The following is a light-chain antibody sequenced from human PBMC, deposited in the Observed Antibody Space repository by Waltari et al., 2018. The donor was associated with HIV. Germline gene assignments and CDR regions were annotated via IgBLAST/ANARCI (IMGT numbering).Light chain of an antibody. Sequence: SYALTQPPSVSVAPGQTASIACGGNNIVSKSVHWYRQKTGQAPVLVVYDDSYLPAWITERLTWSNTGKTATLTSSRVEAGDEADYYCQVWDSTSDQQVVGGGTRLTVL. J-gene: IGLJ2*01. CDR1: NIVSKS. CDR2: DDS. CDR3: QVWDSTSDQQV. V-gene: IGLV3-21*02.